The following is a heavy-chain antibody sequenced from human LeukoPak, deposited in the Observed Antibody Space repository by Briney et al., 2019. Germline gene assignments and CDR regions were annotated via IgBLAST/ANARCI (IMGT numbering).Heavy chain of an antibody. CDR2: IIPIFGTA. D-gene: IGHD2-2*01. J-gene: IGHJ5*02. V-gene: IGHV1-69*13. Sequence: SVKVSCKASGGTFSSYAISWVRQAPGQGLEWMGGIIPIFGTANYAQKFQGRVTITADESTSTAYMELSSLRSEDTAVYYCARGVVPAAIANNWFDPWGQGTLVTVSS. CDR3: ARGVVPAAIANNWFDP. CDR1: GGTFSSYA.